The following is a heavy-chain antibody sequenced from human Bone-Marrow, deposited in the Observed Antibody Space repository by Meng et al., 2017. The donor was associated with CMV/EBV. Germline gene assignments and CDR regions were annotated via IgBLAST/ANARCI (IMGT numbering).Heavy chain of an antibody. CDR2: IYYSGST. V-gene: IGHV4-39*07. J-gene: IGHJ5*02. Sequence: GSLRLSCTVSGGSISSSSYYWDWIRQPPGKGLEWIGSIYYSGSTYYNPSLKSRVTISVDTSKNQFSLKLSSVTAADTAVYYCASYTYYDFWSGYYFDQPANWFDPWGQGTLVTVSS. CDR3: ASYTYYDFWSGYYFDQPANWFDP. D-gene: IGHD3-3*01. CDR1: GGSISSSSYY.